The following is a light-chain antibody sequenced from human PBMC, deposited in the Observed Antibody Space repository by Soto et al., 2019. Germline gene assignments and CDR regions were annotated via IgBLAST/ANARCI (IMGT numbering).Light chain of an antibody. J-gene: IGKJ1*01. Sequence: DVQMTQSPSSLSASVGDRVTITCRASHDIRNYLAWYQHKPGKVPKLLIYAASTLQSGAPSRFSGSGYGTDFTLTISSLQPADVAIYYCQKYDTALTFGQGTKVEI. CDR3: QKYDTALT. CDR1: HDIRNY. CDR2: AAS. V-gene: IGKV1-27*01.